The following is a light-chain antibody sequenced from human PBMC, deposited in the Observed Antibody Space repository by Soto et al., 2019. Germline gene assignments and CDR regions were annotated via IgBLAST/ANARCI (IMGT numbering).Light chain of an antibody. CDR2: GAS. CDR3: QQYHYWPYT. CDR1: QRVASN. V-gene: IGKV3-15*01. J-gene: IGKJ2*01. Sequence: EIVMTQSPATLTVSPGERATLSCRASQRVASNLAWYQQKPGQAPRLLIYGASTRATGIPARFSGSGSGTEFTLAISSLQSEDFAVYYCQQYHYWPYTFGQGTKLEIK.